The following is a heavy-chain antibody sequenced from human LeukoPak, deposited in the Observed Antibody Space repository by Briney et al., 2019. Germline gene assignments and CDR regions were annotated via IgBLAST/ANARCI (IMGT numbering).Heavy chain of an antibody. CDR1: GYTFTSYA. CDR3: ARRGGYEGYYYMDV. J-gene: IGHJ6*03. V-gene: IGHV1-18*01. Sequence: ASVKVSCKASGYTFTSYAMNWVRQAPGQGLEWMGWISAYNGNTNYAQKLQGRVTMTTDTSTSTAYMELRSLRSDDTAVYYCARRGGYEGYYYMDVWGKGTTVTISS. D-gene: IGHD5-12*01. CDR2: ISAYNGNT.